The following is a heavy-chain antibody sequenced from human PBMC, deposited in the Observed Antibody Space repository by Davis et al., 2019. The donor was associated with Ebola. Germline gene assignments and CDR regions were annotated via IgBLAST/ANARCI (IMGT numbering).Heavy chain of an antibody. Sequence: GGSLRLSCAAAGFTFSSYAMSWVRQAPGKGLEWVSAIMGNSFSTYYADAVKGRFTISRDNSKKTLNLLMNSLRVEDTAIYYCVKDQGFGPTRPEVWGQGTLVTVSS. D-gene: IGHD3-10*01. CDR1: GFTFSSYA. J-gene: IGHJ4*02. V-gene: IGHV3-23*01. CDR3: VKDQGFGPTRPEV. CDR2: IMGNSFST.